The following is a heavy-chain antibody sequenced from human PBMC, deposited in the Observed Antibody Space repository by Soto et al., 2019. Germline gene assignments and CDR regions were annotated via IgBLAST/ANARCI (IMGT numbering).Heavy chain of an antibody. J-gene: IGHJ6*02. D-gene: IGHD6-19*01. Sequence: PGGSLRLSCAASGFTFDDYGMSWVRQAPGKGLEWVSGINWNGGSTGYADSVKGRFTISRDNAKNSLYLQMNSLRAEDTALYHCARDAPLIEQWLVNGYYGMDVWGQGTTVTVSS. CDR1: GFTFDDYG. CDR2: INWNGGST. CDR3: ARDAPLIEQWLVNGYYGMDV. V-gene: IGHV3-20*01.